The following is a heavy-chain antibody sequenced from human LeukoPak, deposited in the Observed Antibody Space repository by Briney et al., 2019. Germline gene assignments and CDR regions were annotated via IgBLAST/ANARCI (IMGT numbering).Heavy chain of an antibody. CDR3: ARGPGYSSSWYGARYFDY. CDR2: ISYDGSNK. CDR1: GFTFSSYA. Sequence: GGSLRLSCAASGFTFSSYAMHWVRQAPGKGLEWVAVISYDGSNKYYADSVKGRFTISRDNSKNTLYLQMNSLRAEDTAVYYCARGPGYSSSWYGARYFDYWGQGTLVTVSS. V-gene: IGHV3-30-3*01. D-gene: IGHD6-13*01. J-gene: IGHJ4*02.